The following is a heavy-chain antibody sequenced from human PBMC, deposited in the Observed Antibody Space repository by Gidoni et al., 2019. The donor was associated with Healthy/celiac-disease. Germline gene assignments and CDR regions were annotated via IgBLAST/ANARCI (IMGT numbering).Heavy chain of an antibody. D-gene: IGHD5-18*01. Sequence: QVQLQESGPGLVKPSQTLSLTCTVSGGSISSGSYYWSWIRQPAGKGLEWIGRIYTSGSTNYNPSLKSRVTISVDTSKNQFSLKLSSVTAADTAVYYCARGARDTAMVRYYFDYWGQGTLVTVSS. J-gene: IGHJ4*02. CDR3: ARGARDTAMVRYYFDY. CDR1: GGSISSGSYY. CDR2: IYTSGST. V-gene: IGHV4-61*02.